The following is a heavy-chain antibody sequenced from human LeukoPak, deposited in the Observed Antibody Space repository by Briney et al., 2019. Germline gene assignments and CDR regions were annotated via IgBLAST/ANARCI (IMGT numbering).Heavy chain of an antibody. V-gene: IGHV3-23*01. J-gene: IGHJ4*02. Sequence: PGGSLRLSCAASGLTFSTYAMAWVRQAPGKGLEWVSAISGSGGTTHYADSVKGRFTISRDNSRNTLYLQMTSLRVEDTAVYYCAKGTSSSCYSAPNYWGQGTLVTVSS. CDR3: AKGTSSSCYSAPNY. CDR1: GLTFSTYA. D-gene: IGHD2-15*01. CDR2: ISGSGGTT.